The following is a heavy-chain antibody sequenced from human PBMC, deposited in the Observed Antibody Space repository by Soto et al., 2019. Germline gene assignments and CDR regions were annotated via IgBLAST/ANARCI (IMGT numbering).Heavy chain of an antibody. D-gene: IGHD2-15*01. Sequence: GASVKVSCKTSGYNFRNYGMSWVRQAPGQGPEWMGWISVYHGHAIYAQKFQGRVTMTADTSTTTGYMELRGLTSDDTAVYYCVRDKGGATRARLPWGQGKLVTVSP. CDR1: GYNFRNYG. V-gene: IGHV1-18*04. J-gene: IGHJ5*02. CDR2: ISVYHGHA. CDR3: VRDKGGATRARLP.